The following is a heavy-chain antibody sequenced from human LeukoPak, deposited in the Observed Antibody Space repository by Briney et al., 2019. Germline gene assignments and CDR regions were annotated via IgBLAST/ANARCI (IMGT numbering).Heavy chain of an antibody. CDR1: GFTFDSYE. Sequence: GGSLRLSCAASGFTFDSYEMNWVGQPPGKWLEWVSYVSSTASSKHYAESVKGRFTISRDNAKNSLFLQMNSLRGEDTAVYFCARDTPGGAFDFWGQGTMVTVSS. CDR3: ARDTPGGAFDF. J-gene: IGHJ3*01. CDR2: VSSTASSK. D-gene: IGHD2-15*01. V-gene: IGHV3-48*03.